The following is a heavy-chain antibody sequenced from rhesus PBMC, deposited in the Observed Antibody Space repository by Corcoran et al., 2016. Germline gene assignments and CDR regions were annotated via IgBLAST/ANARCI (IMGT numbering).Heavy chain of an antibody. J-gene: IGHJ1*01. CDR1: GFTFSSYW. D-gene: IGHD1-20*01. Sequence: EVQLVESGGGLAKPGGSLRLSCAAAGFTFSSYWMNWVRQAPGKGLEWVSAIDSGGGSTYYADSVKGQFTISRDNSKNTLSLKMNSLRAEDTAVYYCAKDGGSWNNPEYFEFWGQGALVTVSS. V-gene: IGHV3S25*01. CDR2: IDSGGGST. CDR3: AKDGGSWNNPEYFEF.